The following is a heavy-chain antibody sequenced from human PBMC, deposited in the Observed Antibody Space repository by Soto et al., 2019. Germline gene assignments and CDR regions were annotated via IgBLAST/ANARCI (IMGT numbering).Heavy chain of an antibody. J-gene: IGHJ4*02. CDR1: GGTFGSYS. CDR3: ARDVSSDTTGFRGYDL. CDR2: FIPIFVSA. Sequence: QVQLVQSGTEVKEPGSSVKVSCKASGGTFGSYSISWVRQAPGKGLEWMGVFIPIFVSAHYAPKFQGRITITADESTSTAYMELSGLTSEDTAIYYCARDVSSDTTGFRGYDLWGQGTQVTVSS. D-gene: IGHD3-10*01. V-gene: IGHV1-69*01.